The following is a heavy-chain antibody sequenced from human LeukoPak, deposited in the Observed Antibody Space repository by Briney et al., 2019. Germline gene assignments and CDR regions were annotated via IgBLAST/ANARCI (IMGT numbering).Heavy chain of an antibody. V-gene: IGHV6-1*01. CDR3: ARSLASYYIDY. CDR2: TYYRSKWFN. D-gene: IGHD3-10*01. CDR1: GDSVSSNSGA. J-gene: IGHJ4*02. Sequence: SQTLSLTCAISGDSVSSNSGAWNWIRQSPSRGLEWLGRTYYRSKWFNDYAISVKSRITINPDTSKNQFSLHVNSVTPEDTAVYYCARSLASYYIDYWGQGTLVTVSS.